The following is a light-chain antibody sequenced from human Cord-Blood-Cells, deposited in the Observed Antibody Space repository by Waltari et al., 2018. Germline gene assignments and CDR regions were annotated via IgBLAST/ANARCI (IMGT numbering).Light chain of an antibody. Sequence: DIVMTQSPLSLPVTPGEPASISCRSSQSLLHSNGYNYLDWYLQKPGQSPQLLIYLGSTPASGVPDRFSGSGSCTDFTLKISRVEAEDVGVYYCMQDLQTPTFGRGTKVEIQ. J-gene: IGKJ4*01. CDR2: LGS. CDR3: MQDLQTPT. CDR1: QSLLHSNGYNY. V-gene: IGKV2-28*01.